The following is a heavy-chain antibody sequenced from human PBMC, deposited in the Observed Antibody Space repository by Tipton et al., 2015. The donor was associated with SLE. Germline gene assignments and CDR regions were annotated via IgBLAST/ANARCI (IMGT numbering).Heavy chain of an antibody. CDR1: GFIFSDYS. V-gene: IGHV3-21*04. J-gene: IGHJ4*02. CDR3: ATRQGSGWYQSFDY. Sequence: SLRLSCAASGFIFSDYSMNWVRQAPGKGLEWVSSISSSSSYIYYADSVKGRFTISRDNAKNSLYLQMNSLRAEDTAVYYCATRQGSGWYQSFDYWGQGSLVTVSS. D-gene: IGHD6-19*01. CDR2: ISSSSSYI.